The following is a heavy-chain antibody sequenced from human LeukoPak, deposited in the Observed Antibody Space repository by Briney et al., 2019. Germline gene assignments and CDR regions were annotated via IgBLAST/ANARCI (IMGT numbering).Heavy chain of an antibody. V-gene: IGHV4-59*08. D-gene: IGHD6-13*01. Sequence: PSETLSLTCSVSGGSINSYYWSWIRQPPGKGLEWIGYISYSGSPNYNPSLKSRVTISADTSKNQFSLNLSSVTAADTAVYYCARVGHIVAAGTYDWWGQGTLVTVSS. CDR2: ISYSGSP. J-gene: IGHJ4*02. CDR3: ARVGHIVAAGTYDW. CDR1: GGSINSYY.